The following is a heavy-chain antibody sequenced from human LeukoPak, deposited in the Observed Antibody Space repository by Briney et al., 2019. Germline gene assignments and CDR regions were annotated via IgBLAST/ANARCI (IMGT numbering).Heavy chain of an antibody. J-gene: IGHJ4*02. CDR2: VHSSGDT. D-gene: IGHD6-19*01. CDR3: ARGSYPGWYNGEFDY. CDR1: GGYISDYY. V-gene: IGHV4-59*01. Sequence: PSETLSLTCTISGGYISDYYWGWIRQPPGKGLEWIGYVHSSGDTNYNSSLNSRVTISLDTSKNDFSLKLTSVTAADTAVYYCARGSYPGWYNGEFDYWGQGTLVIVSS.